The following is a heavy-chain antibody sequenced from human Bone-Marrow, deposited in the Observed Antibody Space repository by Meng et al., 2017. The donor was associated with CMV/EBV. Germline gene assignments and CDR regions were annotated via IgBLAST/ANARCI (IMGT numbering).Heavy chain of an antibody. J-gene: IGHJ5*02. CDR3: VVVPAASLNWFAP. CDR2: IYPGDSDT. Sequence: KVSCKGSGYSFTSYWIGWVRQMPGKGLEWMGIIYPGDSDTRYSPSFQGQVTISADKSISTAYLQWSSLKASDTAMYYCVVVPAASLNWFAPWGQGTLVTVSS. V-gene: IGHV5-51*01. CDR1: GYSFTSYW. D-gene: IGHD2-2*01.